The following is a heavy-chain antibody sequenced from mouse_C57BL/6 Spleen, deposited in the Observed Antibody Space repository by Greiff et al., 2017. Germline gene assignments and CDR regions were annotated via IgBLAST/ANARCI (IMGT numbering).Heavy chain of an antibody. J-gene: IGHJ3*01. CDR2: IDPSDSYT. Sequence: QVQLQQPGAELVMPGASVKLSCKASGYTFTSYWMHWVKQRPGQGLEWIGEIDPSDSYTNYNQKFKGKSTLTVDKSSSTAYMQLSSLTSEDSAVYYCARKQGGWFAYWGQGTLVTVSA. V-gene: IGHV1-69*01. CDR1: GYTFTSYW. CDR3: ARKQGGWFAY.